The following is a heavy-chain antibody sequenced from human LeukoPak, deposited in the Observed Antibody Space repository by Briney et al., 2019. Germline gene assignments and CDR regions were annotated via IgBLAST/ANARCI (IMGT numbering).Heavy chain of an antibody. CDR3: ASWDAYSSSWYHYYYYYYMDV. Sequence: GSLRLSCAASGFTFSSYSMNWVRQAPGKGLEWVSYISSSSSTIYYADSVKGRFTISRDNAKNSLYLQMNSLRAEDTAVYYCASWDAYSSSWYHYYYYYYMDVWGKGTTVTVSS. CDR1: GFTFSSYS. CDR2: ISSSSSTI. V-gene: IGHV3-48*01. D-gene: IGHD6-13*01. J-gene: IGHJ6*03.